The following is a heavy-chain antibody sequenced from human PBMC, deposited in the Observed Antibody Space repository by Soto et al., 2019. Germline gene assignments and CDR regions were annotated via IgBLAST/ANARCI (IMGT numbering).Heavy chain of an antibody. V-gene: IGHV3-48*02. D-gene: IGHD3-3*01. CDR1: GFTFSSYS. CDR2: ISSSSSTI. CDR3: AGGSPKDVWSGLGGFDP. Sequence: GGSLRLSCAASGFTFSSYSMNWVRQAPGKGLEWVSYISSSSSTIYYADSVKGRFTISRDNAKNSLYLQMNSLRDEDTAVYYCAGGSPKDVWSGLGGFDPWGQGPLVTVSS. J-gene: IGHJ5*02.